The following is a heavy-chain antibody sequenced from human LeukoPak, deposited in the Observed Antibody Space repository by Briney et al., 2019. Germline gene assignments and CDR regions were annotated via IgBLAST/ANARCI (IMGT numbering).Heavy chain of an antibody. CDR2: IKSKTDGGTT. CDR1: GFTFNNAW. J-gene: IGHJ4*02. V-gene: IGHV3-15*01. CDR3: TTALTYYDSSGYFFYFDY. Sequence: PGGSLRLSCAASGFTFNNAWMSWVRQAPGKGLEWVGRIKSKTDGGTTDYAAPVKGRFTISRDDSKNTLYLQMNSLKTEDTAVYYCTTALTYYDSSGYFFYFDYWGQGTLVTVSS. D-gene: IGHD3-22*01.